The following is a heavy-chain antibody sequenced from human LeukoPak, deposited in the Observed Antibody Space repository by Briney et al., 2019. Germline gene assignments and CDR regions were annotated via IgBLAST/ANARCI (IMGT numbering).Heavy chain of an antibody. CDR1: GGSISSGSYY. D-gene: IGHD3-9*01. J-gene: IGHJ4*02. V-gene: IGHV4-61*02. CDR3: ARELVRYYGTSHFDY. CDR2: IYTSGST. Sequence: PSQTLSLTCTVSGGSISSGSYYWSWHRQPAGRGLEWIGRIYTSGSTNYNPSRKSGVIISVNTYKKQCSLKLSSVTAADTAVYYCARELVRYYGTSHFDYWGQGTLVTVSS.